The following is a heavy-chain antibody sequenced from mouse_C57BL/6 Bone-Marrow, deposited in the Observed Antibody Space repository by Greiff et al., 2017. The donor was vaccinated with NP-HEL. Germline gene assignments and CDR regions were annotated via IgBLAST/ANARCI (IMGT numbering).Heavy chain of an antibody. D-gene: IGHD2-3*01. Sequence: QVQLQQSGPGLVQPSQCLSITCTVSGFSLTSYGVHWVRQSPGKGLEWLGVIWSGGSTDYNAAFISRLSISKDNSKSQVFFKMNSLQADDTAIYYCARIYDGYFYYAMDYWGQGTSVTVSS. CDR1: GFSLTSYG. CDR3: ARIYDGYFYYAMDY. J-gene: IGHJ4*01. CDR2: IWSGGST. V-gene: IGHV2-2*01.